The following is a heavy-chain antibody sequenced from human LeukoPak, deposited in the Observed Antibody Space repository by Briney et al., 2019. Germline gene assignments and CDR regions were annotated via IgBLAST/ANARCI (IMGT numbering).Heavy chain of an antibody. J-gene: IGHJ4*02. CDR3: AKTNHYYDDNGSPKYFDY. V-gene: IGHV3-23*01. Sequence: PGGSLRLSCAASAFTFSSYAMSWVRQAPGTGLEWVSAISGSGDTTYHADSVKGRFTISRDNSKNTVYLQVNSLRAEETAVYYCAKTNHYYDDNGSPKYFDYWGQGTLVTVSS. CDR1: AFTFSSYA. D-gene: IGHD3-22*01. CDR2: ISGSGDTT.